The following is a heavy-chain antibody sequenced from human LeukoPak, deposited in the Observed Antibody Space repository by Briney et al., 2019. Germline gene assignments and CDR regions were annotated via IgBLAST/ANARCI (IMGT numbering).Heavy chain of an antibody. CDR1: GGSISSYY. V-gene: IGHV4-59*08. J-gene: IGHJ4*02. CDR2: IYYSGST. Sequence: PSETPSLTCTVSGGSISSYYWSWLRQPPGKGLEWIGYIYYSGSTNYNPSLESRVTISLDTSKNQFSLKLSSATAADTAVYYCARSFAGGSGYSYFDYWGQGTLVTVSS. CDR3: ARSFAGGSGYSYFDY. D-gene: IGHD3-3*01.